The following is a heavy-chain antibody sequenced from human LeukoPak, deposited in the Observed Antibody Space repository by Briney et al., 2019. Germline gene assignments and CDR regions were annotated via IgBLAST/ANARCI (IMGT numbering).Heavy chain of an antibody. D-gene: IGHD5-24*01. Sequence: ASVKVPCKASGYTFTSYDINWVRQATGQGLEWMGWMNPNSGNTGYAQKFQGRVTMTRNTSISTAYMELSSLRSEDTAVYYCARARRGMATIHDYYFDYWGQGTLVTVSS. J-gene: IGHJ4*02. CDR2: MNPNSGNT. CDR1: GYTFTSYD. V-gene: IGHV1-8*01. CDR3: ARARRGMATIHDYYFDY.